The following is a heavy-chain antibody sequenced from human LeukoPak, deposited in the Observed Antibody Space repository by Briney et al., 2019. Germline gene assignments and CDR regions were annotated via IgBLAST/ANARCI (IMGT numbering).Heavy chain of an antibody. CDR1: GFTFSSYE. D-gene: IGHD1-26*01. CDR2: ISGSGATI. CDR3: AKTYPYSATYFALDY. V-gene: IGHV3-48*03. Sequence: GGSLRLSCAASGFTFSSYEMNWVRQAPGKGLEWVSYISGSGATIFYADSVKGRFTISRDDAKNSLYLQMNSLRAEDTAIYYCAKTYPYSATYFALDYWGQGTLVAVS. J-gene: IGHJ4*02.